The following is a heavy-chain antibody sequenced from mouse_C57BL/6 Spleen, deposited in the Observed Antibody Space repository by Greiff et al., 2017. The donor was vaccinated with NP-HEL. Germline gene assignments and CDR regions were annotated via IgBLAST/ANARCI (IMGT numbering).Heavy chain of an antibody. CDR1: GYTFTSYW. CDR2: IDPSDSYT. D-gene: IGHD2-4*01. J-gene: IGHJ2*01. CDR3: ARGGDYERENDY. V-gene: IGHV1-69*01. Sequence: QVQLQQPGAELVMPGASVKLSCKASGYTFTSYWMHWVKQRPGQGLEWIGEIDPSDSYTNYNQKFKGKSTLTVDKSSSTAYMQLSSLTSEDSAVDYCARGGDYERENDYWGQGTTLTVAS.